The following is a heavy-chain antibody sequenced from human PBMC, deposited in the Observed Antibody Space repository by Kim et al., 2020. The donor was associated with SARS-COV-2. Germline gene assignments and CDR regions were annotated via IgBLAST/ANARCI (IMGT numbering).Heavy chain of an antibody. CDR2: RST. Sequence: RSTSYADIVEGRFTVSRDNAENTLHLQMSGLRGEDTAIYYCGMGNYWEIRDWGQGTLVTVAS. V-gene: IGHV3-74*01. J-gene: IGHJ4*02. CDR3: GMGNYWEIRD. D-gene: IGHD3-10*01.